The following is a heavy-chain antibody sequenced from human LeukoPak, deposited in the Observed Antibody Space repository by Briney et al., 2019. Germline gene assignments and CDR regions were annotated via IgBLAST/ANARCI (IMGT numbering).Heavy chain of an antibody. Sequence: GGSLRLSCAASGFTFSSYWMSWVRQAPGKGLEWVANIKQDGSEKYYVDSVKGRFTVSRDNAKNSLFLQMNSLRAEDTAVYYCARDRGSYYNYYYYYMDVWGKGTTVTVSS. CDR3: ARDRGSYYNYYYYYMDV. J-gene: IGHJ6*03. CDR1: GFTFSSYW. V-gene: IGHV3-7*01. D-gene: IGHD1-26*01. CDR2: IKQDGSEK.